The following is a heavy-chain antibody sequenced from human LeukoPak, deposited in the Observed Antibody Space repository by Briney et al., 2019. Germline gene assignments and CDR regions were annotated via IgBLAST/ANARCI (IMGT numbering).Heavy chain of an antibody. CDR1: EFPFSSYV. D-gene: IGHD4-4*01. V-gene: IGHV3-74*03. J-gene: IGHJ4*02. CDR3: ARDRDYIFFDY. CDR2: ISHDGRSR. Sequence: GGSLRLSCAASEFPFSSYVMHWVRHVPGKGLVWVSRISHDGRSRTYADSVKGRFTISRDNAENTLYLQMNSLRVEDTAVYFCARDRDYIFFDYWGQGALVTVSS.